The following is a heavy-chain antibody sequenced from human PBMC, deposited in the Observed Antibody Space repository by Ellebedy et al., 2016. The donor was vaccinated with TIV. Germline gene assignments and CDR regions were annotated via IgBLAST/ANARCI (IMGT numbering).Heavy chain of an antibody. CDR3: ASDYWESGYYSQYNWFDP. CDR1: GYSISSGYY. V-gene: IGHV4-38-2*02. D-gene: IGHD3-22*01. CDR2: IYHSGST. Sequence: GSLRLXXTVSGYSISSGYYWGWIRPPPGKGLEWIGSIYHSGSTYYNPSLKSRVTISVDTSKNQFSLQLSSVTAADTAVYFCASDYWESGYYSQYNWFDPWGQGTLVTVSS. J-gene: IGHJ5*02.